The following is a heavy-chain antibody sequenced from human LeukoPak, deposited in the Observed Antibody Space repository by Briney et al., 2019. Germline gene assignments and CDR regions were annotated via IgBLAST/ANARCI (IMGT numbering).Heavy chain of an antibody. Sequence: PSETLSLTCAVYGGSFSGYYWSWIRQPPGEGLEWLGEINHSGSTNYNPSLKSRVTMSVDTSKNQFSLKLSSVTAADTAVYYCARRSVVAAIGRNYYYGMDVWGQGTTVTVSS. J-gene: IGHJ6*02. CDR2: INHSGST. D-gene: IGHD2-15*01. CDR3: ARRSVVAAIGRNYYYGMDV. V-gene: IGHV4-34*01. CDR1: GGSFSGYY.